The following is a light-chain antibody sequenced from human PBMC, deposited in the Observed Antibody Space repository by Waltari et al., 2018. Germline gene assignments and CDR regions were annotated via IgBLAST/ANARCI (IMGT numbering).Light chain of an antibody. CDR1: NIGSKR. V-gene: IGLV3-21*04. Sequence: SYVLAQPPSVSVAPGATASITCGGNNIGSKRVHWYQQKPGQAPVLVIYYDTARPSGIPERFSSSISENTATLTISRVEAGDEADYYCQVWDRSSGVKVFFGGGTKMTVL. CDR2: YDT. CDR3: QVWDRSSGVKVF. J-gene: IGLJ2*01.